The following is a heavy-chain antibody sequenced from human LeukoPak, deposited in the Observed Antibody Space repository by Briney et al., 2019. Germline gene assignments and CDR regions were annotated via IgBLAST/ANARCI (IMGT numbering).Heavy chain of an antibody. CDR3: ARDDGGYCSSTSCYLGWFDP. V-gene: IGHV3-21*01. CDR1: GFAFSSYP. CDR2: ITSTSSYI. Sequence: GGSLRLSCAASGFAFSSYPMNWVRQAPGKGLEWVSSITSTSSYIYYADSVKGRFTISRDNAKNSLYLQMNSLRAEDTAVYYCARDDGGYCSSTSCYLGWFDPWGQGTLVTVSS. J-gene: IGHJ5*02. D-gene: IGHD2-2*03.